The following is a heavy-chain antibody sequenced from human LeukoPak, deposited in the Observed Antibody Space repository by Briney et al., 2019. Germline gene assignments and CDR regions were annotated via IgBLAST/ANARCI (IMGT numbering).Heavy chain of an antibody. Sequence: GRSLRLSCAASGFTFSSYAMHWVRQAPGKGLEWVAVISYDGSNKYYADSVKGRFTISRDNSKNTLYLQMNSLRAEDTAVYYCAKEFEDYYDSSGYFDYWGQGTLVTVSS. CDR2: ISYDGSNK. CDR3: AKEFEDYYDSSGYFDY. V-gene: IGHV3-30*18. J-gene: IGHJ4*02. D-gene: IGHD3-22*01. CDR1: GFTFSSYA.